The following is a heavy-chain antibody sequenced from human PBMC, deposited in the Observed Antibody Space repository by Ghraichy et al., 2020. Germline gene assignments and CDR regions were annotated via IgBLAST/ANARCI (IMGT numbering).Heavy chain of an antibody. J-gene: IGHJ4*02. V-gene: IGHV3-49*01. CDR1: GFTFGDYG. D-gene: IGHD3-16*01. CDR2: IRSKPYGGAT. Sequence: GVLRLSCTASGFTFGDYGMSWFRQAPGRGLEWVGFIRSKPYGGATEHTASVKGTFTISRDDSKSIAYLQMNSLKTEDTAVYYCARGDWGGAPYFDYWGQGTLVTVSS. CDR3: ARGDWGGAPYFDY.